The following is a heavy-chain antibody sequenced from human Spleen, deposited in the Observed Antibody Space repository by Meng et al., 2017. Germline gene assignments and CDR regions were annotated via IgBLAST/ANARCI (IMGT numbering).Heavy chain of an antibody. D-gene: IGHD4-11*01. CDR3: ARGPTTMAHDFDY. Sequence: LREWGAGLLKPSETLSLTCVVFGGSFIDYYWSWIRQPPGKGLEWIGEINHSGSTNYNPSLESRATISVDTSQNNLSLKLSSVTAADSAVYYCARGPTTMAHDFDYWGQGTLVTVSS. J-gene: IGHJ4*02. CDR2: INHSGST. CDR1: GGSFIDYY. V-gene: IGHV4-34*01.